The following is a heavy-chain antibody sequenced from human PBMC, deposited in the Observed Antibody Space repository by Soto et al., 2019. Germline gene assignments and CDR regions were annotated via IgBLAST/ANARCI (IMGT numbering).Heavy chain of an antibody. Sequence: QVQLQESGPGLVKPSQTLPLSCTVSGGSISSAAYYWSWIRQHPGKGLEWIGYISHSGSTYYTPSLKSRVIISADTSKNQFSLNLTSVTAADTAVYYCAREYPYGSNFFDCWGQGALVTVSS. CDR2: ISHSGST. J-gene: IGHJ4*02. CDR1: GGSISSAAYY. V-gene: IGHV4-31*03. D-gene: IGHD3-10*01. CDR3: AREYPYGSNFFDC.